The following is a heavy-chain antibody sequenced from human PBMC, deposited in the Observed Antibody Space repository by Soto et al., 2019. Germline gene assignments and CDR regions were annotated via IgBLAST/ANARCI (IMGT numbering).Heavy chain of an antibody. Sequence: ASVKVSCKASGYTFTSYDINWVRQATGQGLEWMGWMNPNSGNTGYAQKFQGRVTMTRNTSISTAYMELSSLRSEDTAVYYCARGGGCCSPICSPGNDGNYYYYRAVWGKGTTVPVSS. J-gene: IGHJ6*03. V-gene: IGHV1-8*01. CDR1: GYTFTSYD. D-gene: IGHD2-2*01. CDR3: ARGGGCCSPICSPGNDGNYYYYRAV. CDR2: MNPNSGNT.